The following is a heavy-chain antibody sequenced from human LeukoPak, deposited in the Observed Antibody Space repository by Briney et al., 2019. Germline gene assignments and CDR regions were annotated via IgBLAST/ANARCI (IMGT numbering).Heavy chain of an antibody. D-gene: IGHD6-13*01. CDR2: ISSSGSTK. Sequence: GGSLRLSCAASGFTFSSYEMNWVRQAPGKGLEWVSYISSSGSTKYYADSVKGRFTISRDNAKNSLYLQMNSLRAEDTAVYYCARGSSWLDYWGQGTLVTVSS. CDR1: GFTFSSYE. CDR3: ARGSSWLDY. V-gene: IGHV3-48*03. J-gene: IGHJ4*02.